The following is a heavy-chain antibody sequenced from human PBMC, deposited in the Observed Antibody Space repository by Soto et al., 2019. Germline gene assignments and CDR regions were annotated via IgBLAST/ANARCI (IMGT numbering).Heavy chain of an antibody. CDR2: VSAGGGDT. V-gene: IGHV3-23*01. CDR3: AKDFPTMIVVPDAFDI. CDR1: GFTFSSYA. J-gene: IGHJ3*02. D-gene: IGHD3-22*01. Sequence: PGGSLRLSCAASGFTFSSYAMSWVRQAPGKGLEWVSGVSAGGGDTYYTDSVRGRFTISRDNSKNTLYLQMNSLRAEDTAVYYCAKDFPTMIVVPDAFDIWGQGTMVTISS.